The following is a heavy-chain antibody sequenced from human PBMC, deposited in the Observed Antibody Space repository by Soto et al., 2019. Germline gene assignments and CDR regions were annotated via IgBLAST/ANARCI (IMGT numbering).Heavy chain of an antibody. CDR2: ISSSSSYI. Sequence: EVQLVESGGGLVKPGGSLRLSCAASGFTFSSYSMNWVRQAPGKVLELVSSISSSSSYIYYADSVKGRFTISRDNAKNSLYLQMNSVRAEDTAVYYCARDHARSSRWSSDSGNWFDPWGQGTLVTVSS. J-gene: IGHJ5*02. V-gene: IGHV3-21*01. CDR3: ARDHARSSRWSSDSGNWFDP. CDR1: GFTFSSYS. D-gene: IGHD6-13*01.